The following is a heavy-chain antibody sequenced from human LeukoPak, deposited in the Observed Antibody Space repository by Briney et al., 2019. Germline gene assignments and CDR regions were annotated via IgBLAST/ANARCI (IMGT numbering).Heavy chain of an antibody. Sequence: ASVKVSCKASGYTFTTYYMHWVRPAPGQGLEWMGIINPRSGSTDYAHNLQGRVTMTRDTSTSTVYMELSSLRSEDTAVYYCARASLIATLPAPLDYWGQGTLVTVSS. J-gene: IGHJ4*02. CDR3: ARASLIATLPAPLDY. CDR1: GYTFTTYY. CDR2: INPRSGST. V-gene: IGHV1-46*04. D-gene: IGHD6-6*01.